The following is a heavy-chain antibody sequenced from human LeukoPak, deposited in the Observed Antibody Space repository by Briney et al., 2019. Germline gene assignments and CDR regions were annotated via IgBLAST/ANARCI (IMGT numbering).Heavy chain of an antibody. CDR1: GGFFSGYY. D-gene: IGHD3-16*01. J-gene: IGHJ4*02. V-gene: IGHV4-34*01. CDR3: ARGRSGSLMTRVNYSDY. Sequence: SETLSLTCAVYGGFFSGYYWSWIRQPPGKGLEWIGEINESGSATYNPSLKSRVTISVDTSKNQFSLKLSSVTAADTAVYYCARGRSGSLMTRVNYSDYWGQGTLVTVSS. CDR2: INESGSA.